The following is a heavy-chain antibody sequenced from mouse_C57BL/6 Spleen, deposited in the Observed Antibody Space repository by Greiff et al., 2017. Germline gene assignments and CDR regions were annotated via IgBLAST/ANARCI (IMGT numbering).Heavy chain of an antibody. Sequence: ESGAELVKPGASVKMSCKASGYTFTTCPIEWMKQNHGKSLEWIGNFHPYNDDTKYNEKFKGKATLTVEKSSSTVYLELSRLTSDDSDVYYCARPYYYGSSWYFDVWATGTTVTVSS. J-gene: IGHJ1*03. CDR3: ARPYYYGSSWYFDV. V-gene: IGHV1-47*01. CDR1: GYTFTTCP. CDR2: FHPYNDDT. D-gene: IGHD1-1*01.